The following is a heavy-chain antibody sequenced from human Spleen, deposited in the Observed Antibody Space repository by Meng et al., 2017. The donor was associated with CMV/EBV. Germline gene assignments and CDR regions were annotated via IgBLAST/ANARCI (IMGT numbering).Heavy chain of an antibody. Sequence: TCAVYGGYFSGYYWGWIGQPPGKGLEWIGEINHSGNTNYNPSLKSRVTISVDTSKNQFSLKLSSVTAADTAVYYCARAVLAKRYFDLWGRGTLVTVSS. D-gene: IGHD3-3*01. CDR3: ARAVLAKRYFDL. J-gene: IGHJ2*01. CDR2: INHSGNT. V-gene: IGHV4-34*01. CDR1: GGYFSGYY.